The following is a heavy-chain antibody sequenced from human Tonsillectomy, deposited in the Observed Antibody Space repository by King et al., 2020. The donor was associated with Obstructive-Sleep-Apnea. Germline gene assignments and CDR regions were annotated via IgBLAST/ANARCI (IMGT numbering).Heavy chain of an antibody. CDR1: GDSINKYY. D-gene: IGHD6-19*01. V-gene: IGHV4-4*09. J-gene: IGHJ6*02. CDR3: ARRTGDSSGHVFYNGVDV. Sequence: QLQESGPRVVKPSETLSLMCNVSGDSINKYYWSWLRQPPGKGLECLCDIFWRGGTKYHPPLQSRVTISVERSRNQFSLKLGPVTAADTAVFFCARRTGDSSGHVFYNGVDVWGHGTTVTVSS. CDR2: IFWRGGT.